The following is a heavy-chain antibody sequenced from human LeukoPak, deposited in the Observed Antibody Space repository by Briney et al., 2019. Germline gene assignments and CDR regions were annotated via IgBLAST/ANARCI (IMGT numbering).Heavy chain of an antibody. CDR3: ARDRNWAFDI. J-gene: IGHJ3*02. D-gene: IGHD1-20*01. CDR1: GGSVSSYY. V-gene: IGHV3-48*02. CDR2: ISSSSSII. Sequence: ETLSLTCTVSGGSVSSYYWNWVRQAPGKGLEWVSYISSSSSIISYADSVKGRFTISTDNAKNSLYLQMNSLRDGDTAVYYCARDRNWAFDIWGQGTMVTVSS.